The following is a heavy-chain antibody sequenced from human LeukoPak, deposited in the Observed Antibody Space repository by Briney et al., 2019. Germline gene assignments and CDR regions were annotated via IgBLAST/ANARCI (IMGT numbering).Heavy chain of an antibody. CDR1: GFTFDDYA. CDR3: AKDQRYSGSYYPYYFDY. J-gene: IGHJ4*02. CDR2: ISWNSGSI. Sequence: PGRSLRLSCAASGFTFDDYAMPWVRQAPGKGLEWVSGISWNSGSIGYADSVKGRFTISRDNAKNSLYLQMNSLRAEDTALYYCAKDQRYSGSYYPYYFDYWGQGTLVTVSS. V-gene: IGHV3-9*01. D-gene: IGHD1-26*01.